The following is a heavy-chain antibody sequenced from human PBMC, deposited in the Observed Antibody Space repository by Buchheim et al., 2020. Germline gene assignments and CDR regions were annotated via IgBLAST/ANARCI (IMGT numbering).Heavy chain of an antibody. D-gene: IGHD6-13*01. CDR2: LKYDESEK. J-gene: IGHJ4*02. Sequence: EVQLVESGGGLVQPGGSLRLSCAASGFTFSDYWMSWVRQAPGKGLEWVANLKYDESEKFYVGSVEGRFTISRDNPKNSLSLQMNTLRVEDTAVYYCARALGSSSADYWGQGTL. V-gene: IGHV3-7*01. CDR3: ARALGSSSADY. CDR1: GFTFSDYW.